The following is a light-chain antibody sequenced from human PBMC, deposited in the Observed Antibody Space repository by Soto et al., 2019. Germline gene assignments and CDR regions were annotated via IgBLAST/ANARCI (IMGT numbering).Light chain of an antibody. V-gene: IGLV4-69*01. Sequence: QSVLTQSPSASASLGASVKLTCTLSSGHSSYAIAWHQQQPEKGPRYSMKLNSDGSHSKGDGIPDRFSGSSSGAERYLTISSLQSEDEADYYCQTWGTGIHVVFGGGTKLTVL. J-gene: IGLJ2*01. CDR2: LNSDGSH. CDR3: QTWGTGIHVV. CDR1: SGHSSYA.